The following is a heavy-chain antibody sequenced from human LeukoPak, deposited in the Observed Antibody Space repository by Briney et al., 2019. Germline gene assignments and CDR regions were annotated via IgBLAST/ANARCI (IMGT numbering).Heavy chain of an antibody. CDR2: ISSSSSTI. J-gene: IGHJ4*02. V-gene: IGHV3-48*04. D-gene: IGHD4-17*01. CDR3: ARGRDGDYGDFDY. Sequence: GGSLRLSCAASGFTFNNYAMSWVRHAPGKGLEWVSYISSSSSTIYYADSVKGRFTISRDNAKNSLYLQMNSLRAEDTAVYYCARGRDGDYGDFDYWGQGTLVTVSS. CDR1: GFTFNNYA.